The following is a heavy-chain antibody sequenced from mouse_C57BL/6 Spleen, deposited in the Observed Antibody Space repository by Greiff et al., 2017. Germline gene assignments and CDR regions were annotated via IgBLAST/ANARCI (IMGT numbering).Heavy chain of an antibody. CDR1: GFTFSDAW. Sequence: EVQLVESGGGLVQPGGSMKLSCAASGFTFSDAWMDWVRQSPEKGLEWVAEIRNKANNHATYFAESVKGRFTISRDDSKSSVYLQVNRLRAEDTGIYYGTRGWVNYWYFDVWGTGTTVTVSS. CDR3: TRGWVNYWYFDV. V-gene: IGHV6-6*01. CDR2: IRNKANNHAT. J-gene: IGHJ1*03. D-gene: IGHD2-1*01.